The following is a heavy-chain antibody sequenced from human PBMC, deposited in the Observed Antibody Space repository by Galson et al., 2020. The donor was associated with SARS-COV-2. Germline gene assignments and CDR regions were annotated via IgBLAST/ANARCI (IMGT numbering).Heavy chain of an antibody. V-gene: IGHV1-46*01. J-gene: IGHJ5*02. Sequence: ASVKVSCKASGYTFTSYYMHWVRQAPGQGHEWMGIINPSGDNTSYAQKFKGRVTMTRDKSTSTVYMEMSSLRPEDTAVCYCARSLPGPSRYFDWLLYEPKNWCDPWGQGTLVTVSS. CDR1: GYTFTSYY. D-gene: IGHD3-9*01. CDR2: INPSGDNT. CDR3: ARSLPGPSRYFDWLLYEPKNWCDP.